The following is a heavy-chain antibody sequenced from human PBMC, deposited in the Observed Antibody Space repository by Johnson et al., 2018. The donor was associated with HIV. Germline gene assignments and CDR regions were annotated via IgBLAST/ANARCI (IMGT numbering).Heavy chain of an antibody. CDR2: ISYDGSNK. CDR1: GFTFSSYG. Sequence: QVQLVESGGGVVQHGRSLRLSCAASGFTFSSYGMHWVRQAPGKGLEWVAVISYDGSNKYYADSVKGRFTISRDNSKNTLYLQMNSLRAEDTAVYYCAKDMRQWELLDAFDIWGQGTMVTVSS. J-gene: IGHJ3*02. CDR3: AKDMRQWELLDAFDI. D-gene: IGHD1-26*01. V-gene: IGHV3-30*18.